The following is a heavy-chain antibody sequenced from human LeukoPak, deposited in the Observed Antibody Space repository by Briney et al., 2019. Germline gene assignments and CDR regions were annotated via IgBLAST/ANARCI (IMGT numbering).Heavy chain of an antibody. V-gene: IGHV3-30*03. CDR3: ARGESWFDY. CDR1: GFTFSSYG. J-gene: IGHJ4*02. Sequence: PGRSLRLSCAASGFTFSSYGMHWVRQAPGKGLEWVAVISYDGSNKYYADSVKGRFTISRDNSKNSLYLQMNSLRAEDAAVYYCARGESWFDYWGQGTLVTVSS. D-gene: IGHD2/OR15-2a*01. CDR2: ISYDGSNK.